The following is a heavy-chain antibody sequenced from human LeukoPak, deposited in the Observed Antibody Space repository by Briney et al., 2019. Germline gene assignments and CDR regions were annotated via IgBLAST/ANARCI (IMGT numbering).Heavy chain of an antibody. CDR1: GFTFSTYT. CDR3: ARDQNYSFGLDV. CDR2: ISGSSSFI. Sequence: PGGSLRLSCAASGFTFSTYTMNWVRQAPGKGLEWDSSISGSSSFIYYADSLKGRFTISRDNAKNSLYLQMNSLRAEDTAVYYCARDQNYSFGLDVWGQGTTVTVSS. V-gene: IGHV3-21*01. J-gene: IGHJ6*02.